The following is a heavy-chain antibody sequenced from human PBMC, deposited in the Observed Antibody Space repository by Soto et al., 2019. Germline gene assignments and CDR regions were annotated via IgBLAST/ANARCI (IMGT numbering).Heavy chain of an antibody. CDR2: ISGSGGST. Sequence: GPLRLSCAASGFTFSSYAMSWVRQAPGKGLEWVSAISGSGGSTYYADSVKGRFTISRDNSKNTLYLQMNSLRAEDTAVYYCAKGTRGGYYYGMDVWGQGTTVTVSS. J-gene: IGHJ6*02. CDR3: AKGTRGGYYYGMDV. CDR1: GFTFSSYA. D-gene: IGHD3-10*01. V-gene: IGHV3-23*01.